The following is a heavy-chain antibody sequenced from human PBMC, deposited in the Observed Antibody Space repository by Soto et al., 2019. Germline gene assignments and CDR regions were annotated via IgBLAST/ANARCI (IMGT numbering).Heavy chain of an antibody. J-gene: IGHJ4*02. CDR3: AHRPAAAGSDYFDY. V-gene: IGHV2-5*02. D-gene: IGHD6-13*01. CDR1: GFSLSTSGVG. Sequence: QITLKESGPTLVKPTQTLTLTCTFSGFSLSTSGVGVGWIRQPPGKALEWLALIYWDDDKRYSPSLKSRLTINKDTSKNQVVLTLTNVDPVDTATYYCAHRPAAAGSDYFDYWGQGTLVTVSS. CDR2: IYWDDDK.